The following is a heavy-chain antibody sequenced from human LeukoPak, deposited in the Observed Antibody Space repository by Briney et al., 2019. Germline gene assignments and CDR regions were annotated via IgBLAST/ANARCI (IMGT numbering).Heavy chain of an antibody. CDR3: AKWGEGRYSSGWYDG. J-gene: IGHJ4*02. D-gene: IGHD6-19*01. CDR2: ISSSSSYI. CDR1: GFTFSSYS. Sequence: GGSLRLSCAASGFTFSSYSMNWVRQAPGKGLEWVSSISSSSSYIYYADSVKGRFTISRDNSKNTLYLQMNSLRAEDTAVYYCAKWGEGRYSSGWYDGWGQGTLVTVSS. V-gene: IGHV3-21*04.